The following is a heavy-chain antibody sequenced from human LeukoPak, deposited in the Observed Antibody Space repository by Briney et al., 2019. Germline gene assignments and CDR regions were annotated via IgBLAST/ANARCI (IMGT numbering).Heavy chain of an antibody. CDR2: IYYSGST. Sequence: PSETLSLTCTVSGGSISSYYWGWIRQPPGKGLEWIGSIYYSGSTYYNPSLKSRVTISVDTSKNQFSLKLSSVTAADTAVYYCARAKYSGSYLFDYWGQGALVTVSS. D-gene: IGHD1-26*01. J-gene: IGHJ4*02. V-gene: IGHV4-39*01. CDR3: ARAKYSGSYLFDY. CDR1: GGSISSYY.